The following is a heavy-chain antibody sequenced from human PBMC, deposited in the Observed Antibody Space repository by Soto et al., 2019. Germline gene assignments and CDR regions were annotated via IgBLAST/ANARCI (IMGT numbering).Heavy chain of an antibody. J-gene: IGHJ1*01. CDR2: ISSNGGRT. CDR3: AKYSELPYEAYLQQ. CDR1: GFTFSVYA. V-gene: IGHV3-23*01. Sequence: PGGSLRLSCAASGFTFSVYAMSWVRQAPGKGLELVSAISSNGGRTFYADSLRGRFTISRDNSKSALYLQMNNLRAEDTAIYYCAKYSELPYEAYLQQWGQGNLVTVSS. D-gene: IGHD1-7*01.